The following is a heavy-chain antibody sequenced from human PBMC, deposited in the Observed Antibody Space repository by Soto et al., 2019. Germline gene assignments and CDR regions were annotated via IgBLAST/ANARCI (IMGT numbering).Heavy chain of an antibody. CDR2: IYYSGST. CDR3: ARGYSNYWWFDP. Sequence: SETLSLTCTVSGGSISSYYWSWIRQPPGKGLEWIGYIYYSGSTNYNPSLKSRVTISVDTSKNQFSLKLSSVTAADTAVYYCARGYSNYWWFDPWGQGTLVTVSS. D-gene: IGHD4-4*01. V-gene: IGHV4-59*01. J-gene: IGHJ5*02. CDR1: GGSISSYY.